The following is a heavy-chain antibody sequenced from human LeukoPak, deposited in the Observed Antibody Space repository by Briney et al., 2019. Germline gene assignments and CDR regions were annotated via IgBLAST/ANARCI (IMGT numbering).Heavy chain of an antibody. J-gene: IGHJ4*02. V-gene: IGHV4-59*11. CDR1: GGSISSHY. CDR2: IYYSGST. D-gene: IGHD1-26*01. Sequence: PSETLSLTCTVSGGSISSHYWSWIRQPPGKGLEWTGYIYYSGSTNYNPSLKSRVTISVDTSKNQFSLKLSSVTAADTAVYYCARYSGSYWTSYFDYWGQGTLVTVSS. CDR3: ARYSGSYWTSYFDY.